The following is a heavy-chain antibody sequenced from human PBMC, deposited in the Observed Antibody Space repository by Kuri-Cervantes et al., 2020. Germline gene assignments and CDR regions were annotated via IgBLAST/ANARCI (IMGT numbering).Heavy chain of an antibody. CDR3: ARLVVRYDFDY. CDR2: IDYSGST. V-gene: IGHV4-59*08. D-gene: IGHD2-2*01. Sequence: SETLSLTCTVSGGSISSYYWSWIRQPPGKGLGWIGNIDYSGSTNYNPSTNNRVTISVDKSKNQFSLKLSTVTAADTAVYYCARLVVRYDFDYWGQGTLVTVSS. J-gene: IGHJ4*02. CDR1: GGSISSYY.